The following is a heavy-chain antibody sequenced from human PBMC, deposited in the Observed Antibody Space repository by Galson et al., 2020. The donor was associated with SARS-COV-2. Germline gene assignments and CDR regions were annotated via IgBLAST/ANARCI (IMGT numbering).Heavy chain of an antibody. J-gene: IGHJ6*02. Sequence: SLKISCAGSGFKFGDYALHWVRQAPGKGLEWVSGISWDSETIGYAESVKGRFTISRDNAKNSLYLQMNNLRPEDSALYYCTKAGGYYYAKDVWGQGTTVTVSS. D-gene: IGHD1-26*01. CDR1: GFKFGDYA. CDR3: TKAGGYYYAKDV. V-gene: IGHV3-9*01. CDR2: ISWDSETI.